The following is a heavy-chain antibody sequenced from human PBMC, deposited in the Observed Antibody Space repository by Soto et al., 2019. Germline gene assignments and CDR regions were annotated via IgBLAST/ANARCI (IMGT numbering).Heavy chain of an antibody. J-gene: IGHJ6*02. Sequence: GVPLSLSCAASGFPFRSYSMNWVRQAPGEGLEWVSSISSSSSYIYYADPVKGRFTISRDNAKNSLYLQMNSLRAEDTAVYYCARDRRYYDSSGKGDYYYGMDGWGQGTTVTVSS. V-gene: IGHV3-21*01. CDR3: ARDRRYYDSSGKGDYYYGMDG. CDR1: GFPFRSYS. CDR2: ISSSSSYI. D-gene: IGHD3-22*01.